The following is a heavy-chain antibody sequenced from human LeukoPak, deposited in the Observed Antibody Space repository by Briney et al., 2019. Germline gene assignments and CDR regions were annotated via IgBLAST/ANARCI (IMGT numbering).Heavy chain of an antibody. J-gene: IGHJ4*02. CDR2: ISYDGSNK. CDR1: GFTFSSYV. D-gene: IGHD3-10*01. CDR3: ARDQYHYGSGSYSPGFD. V-gene: IGHV3-30-3*01. Sequence: GGSLRLSCAAAGFTFSSYVMHWVRQAPGKGLEWVAVISYDGSNKYYADSVKGRFTISRDNSKNTLYLQMNSLRAEDTAVYYCARDQYHYGSGSYSPGFDWGQGTLVTVSS.